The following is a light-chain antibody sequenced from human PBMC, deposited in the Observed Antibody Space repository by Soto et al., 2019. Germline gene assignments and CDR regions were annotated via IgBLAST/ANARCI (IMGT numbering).Light chain of an antibody. CDR3: QQRSNWPLT. CDR1: QSVSSY. J-gene: IGKJ4*01. Sequence: EIVLTQSTATLSLSLGERATLSCRASQSVSSYLAWYQQKPGQAPRLLIYDVSNRATGIPARFSGSGSGTDFTLTISSLEPEDFAVYYCQQRSNWPLTFGGGTKVEIK. V-gene: IGKV3-11*01. CDR2: DVS.